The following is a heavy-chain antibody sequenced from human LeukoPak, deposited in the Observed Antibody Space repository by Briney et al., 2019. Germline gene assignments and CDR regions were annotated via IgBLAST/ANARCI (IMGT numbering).Heavy chain of an antibody. CDR3: ARLPGYSSSWYDWYFDL. CDR2: ISSSASTI. Sequence: GGSLRLSCAASGFTFSSYSMNWVPQAPGKGLEWVSYISSSASTIYSADSVKGRFTISRDNAKNSLYLQMNSLRAEDTAVYYCARLPGYSSSWYDWYFDLWGRGTLVTVSS. D-gene: IGHD6-13*01. CDR1: GFTFSSYS. V-gene: IGHV3-48*04. J-gene: IGHJ2*01.